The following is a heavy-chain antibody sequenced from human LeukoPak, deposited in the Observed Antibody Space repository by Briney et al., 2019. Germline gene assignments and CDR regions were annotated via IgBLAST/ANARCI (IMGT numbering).Heavy chain of an antibody. V-gene: IGHV3-48*01. CDR2: ISTAITTT. D-gene: IGHD2-2*01. CDR3: ARDGGKGYEIDY. Sequence: PGGSLRLSCVVSGFPFSNNPMNWVRQAPGKGLEWVSYISTAITTTYYAESVKGRFTISRDNAKNSLYLQMNSLRVEDTVVYYCARDGGKGYEIDYWGQGTLVTVSS. J-gene: IGHJ4*02. CDR1: GFPFSNNP.